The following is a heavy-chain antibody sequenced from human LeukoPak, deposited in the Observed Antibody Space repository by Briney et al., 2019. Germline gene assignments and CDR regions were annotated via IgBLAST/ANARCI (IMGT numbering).Heavy chain of an antibody. J-gene: IGHJ4*02. CDR1: GGSISSYY. CDR3: ARVSPSKYSSSWSFDY. D-gene: IGHD6-13*01. Sequence: PSETLSLTCTVSGGSISSYYWSWIRQPPGKGLEWIGYIYYSGSTNYNPSLKSRVTISVDTSKNQFSLKLSSVTAADTAVYYCARVSPSKYSSSWSFDYWGQGTLVTVSS. V-gene: IGHV4-59*01. CDR2: IYYSGST.